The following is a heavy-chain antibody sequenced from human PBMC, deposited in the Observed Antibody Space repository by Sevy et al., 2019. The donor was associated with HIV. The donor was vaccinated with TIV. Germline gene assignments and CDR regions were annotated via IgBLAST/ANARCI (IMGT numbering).Heavy chain of an antibody. Sequence: GGSLRLSCAASGFTFSSYAMSWVRQAPGKGLEWVSAISYSGDSTYYADSVKGRFTISRDNSKNTLYLQMNSLRAEDTAVYYCAKVGTMVRGAAPFDYWGQGTLVTVSS. V-gene: IGHV3-23*01. J-gene: IGHJ4*02. CDR2: ISYSGDST. CDR1: GFTFSSYA. CDR3: AKVGTMVRGAAPFDY. D-gene: IGHD3-10*01.